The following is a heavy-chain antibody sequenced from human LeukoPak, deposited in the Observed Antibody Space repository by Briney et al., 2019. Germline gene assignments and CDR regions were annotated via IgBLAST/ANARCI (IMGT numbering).Heavy chain of an antibody. CDR1: GYTFTSYD. Sequence: ASVKASFKASGYTFTSYDINWVRQATGQGLEWMGWMNPNSGNTGYAQKFQGRVTMTRNTSISTAYMELSSLRSEDTAVYYCARTSDYYDSSGYFYWGQGTLVTVSS. CDR3: ARTSDYYDSSGYFY. D-gene: IGHD3-22*01. V-gene: IGHV1-8*01. J-gene: IGHJ4*02. CDR2: MNPNSGNT.